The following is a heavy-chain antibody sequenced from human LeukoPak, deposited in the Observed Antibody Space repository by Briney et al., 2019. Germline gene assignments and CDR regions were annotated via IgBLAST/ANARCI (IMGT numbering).Heavy chain of an antibody. V-gene: IGHV3-21*01. CDR1: GFTFSTYG. Sequence: GGSLRLSCVASGFTFSTYGMSWVRQTPGKGLEWVATLSGAGESTYYADSVKGRFTISRDNAKNSLYLQMNSLRAEDTSVYYCARDGYYDSSGYQVSRPQPPDYWGQGTLVTVSS. CDR2: LSGAGEST. CDR3: ARDGYYDSSGYQVSRPQPPDY. J-gene: IGHJ4*02. D-gene: IGHD3-22*01.